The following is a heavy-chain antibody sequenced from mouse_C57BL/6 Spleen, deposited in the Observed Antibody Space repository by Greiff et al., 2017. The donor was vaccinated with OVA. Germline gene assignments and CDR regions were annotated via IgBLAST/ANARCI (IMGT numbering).Heavy chain of an antibody. Sequence: EVQGVESGGGLVQPGGSLSLSCAASGFTFTDYYMSWVRQPPGKALEWLGFIRNKANGYTKEYSAPVKGRFTISRDNSQSILYLQMNALRAEDSATYYCARYRGDMGYYFDYWGQGTTLTVSS. CDR3: ARYRGDMGYYFDY. D-gene: IGHD3-3*01. J-gene: IGHJ2*01. CDR1: GFTFTDYY. V-gene: IGHV7-3*01. CDR2: IRNKANGYTK.